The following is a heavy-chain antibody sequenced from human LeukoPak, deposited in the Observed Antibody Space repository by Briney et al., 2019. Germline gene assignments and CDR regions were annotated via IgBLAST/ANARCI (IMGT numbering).Heavy chain of an antibody. Sequence: GGSLTLSCVASGFTFSTYWMHWVRQAPGKGLVWVSRISSDGSTITYADSVQGRFTISRDNAKNSLYLQMNSLRAEDTAVYYCAELGITMIGGVWGKGTTVTISS. CDR1: GFTFSTYW. CDR2: ISSDGSTI. V-gene: IGHV3-74*01. CDR3: AELGITMIGGV. D-gene: IGHD3-10*02. J-gene: IGHJ6*04.